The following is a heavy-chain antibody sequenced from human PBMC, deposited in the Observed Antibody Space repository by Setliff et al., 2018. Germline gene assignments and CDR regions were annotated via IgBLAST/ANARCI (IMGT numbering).Heavy chain of an antibody. J-gene: IGHJ4*02. Sequence: SETLSLTCTVSGASITGGRNYWGWIRQPPGKGLEWIGRIHYSGTTYSNASLASRLTISVDTSKNQFSLKLTSVTAADTAVYYCARTGTYRYFDYWGQGTLVTVSS. CDR1: GASITGGRNY. D-gene: IGHD1-1*01. V-gene: IGHV4-39*01. CDR2: IHYSGTT. CDR3: ARTGTYRYFDY.